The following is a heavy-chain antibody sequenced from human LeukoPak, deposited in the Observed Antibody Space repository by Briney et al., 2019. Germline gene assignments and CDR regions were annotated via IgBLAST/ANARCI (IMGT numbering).Heavy chain of an antibody. D-gene: IGHD3/OR15-3a*01. J-gene: IGHJ6*02. CDR2: ITSSSSYT. CDR1: GFAFSSYS. V-gene: IGHV3-21*01. CDR3: ARDRFFGLSDTYYYGMDV. Sequence: GGSLRLSCAASGFAFSSYSMNWVRQALGKGLEWVSSITSSSSYTYYADSVKGRFTISRDNAKNSLYLQMNSLRAEDTAVYYCARDRFFGLSDTYYYGMDVWGQGTTVTVSS.